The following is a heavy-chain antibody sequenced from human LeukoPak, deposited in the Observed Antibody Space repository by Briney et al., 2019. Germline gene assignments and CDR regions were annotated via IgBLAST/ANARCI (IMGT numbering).Heavy chain of an antibody. J-gene: IGHJ4*02. V-gene: IGHV3-48*03. CDR3: ARESYDSSGYYFGRN. D-gene: IGHD3-22*01. CDR1: GLTFSSYE. Sequence: PGGSLRLSCAASGLTFSSYEMNWVRQAPGKGLEWVSYISSSGSSIYYADSVKGRFTISRDNAKKSLYLQMHSLRAEDTAVYYCARESYDSSGYYFGRNWGQGTLVTVSS. CDR2: ISSSGSSI.